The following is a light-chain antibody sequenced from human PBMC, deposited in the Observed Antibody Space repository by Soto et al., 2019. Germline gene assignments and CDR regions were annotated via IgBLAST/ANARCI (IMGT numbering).Light chain of an antibody. CDR1: KLGDKY. V-gene: IGLV3-1*01. J-gene: IGLJ2*01. Sequence: SYELTQPPSVSVSPGQTASITCSGDKLGDKYACWYQQKPGQSPMLVIYQDSKRPSGIPERFSGSNSGNTATLTISGTQAMDEADYYCQAWDSSTVVFGGGTNFTVL. CDR2: QDS. CDR3: QAWDSSTVV.